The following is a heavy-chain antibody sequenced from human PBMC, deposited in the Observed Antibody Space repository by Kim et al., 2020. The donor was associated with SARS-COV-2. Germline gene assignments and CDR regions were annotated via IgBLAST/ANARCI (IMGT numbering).Heavy chain of an antibody. CDR1: GASVSSTHYH. D-gene: IGHD3-10*01. Sequence: SETLSLTCTVSGASVSSTHYHWGWIRQAPGRGLQWIGSLQYSGNTYYNPSLKSRVTISLDTSKNQFSLKLRSVTAADTAIYYCARHFWGWFEDPWGQGTLVTVSS. CDR2: LQYSGNT. J-gene: IGHJ5*02. V-gene: IGHV4-39*01. CDR3: ARHFWGWFEDP.